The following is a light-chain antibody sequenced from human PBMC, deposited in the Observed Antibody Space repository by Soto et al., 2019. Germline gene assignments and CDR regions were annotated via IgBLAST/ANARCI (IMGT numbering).Light chain of an antibody. CDR1: QGINNN. CDR3: QHYNNLPLS. CDR2: GAS. J-gene: IGKJ4*01. Sequence: EIVVTQSPATLSVSPGERATLFCRASQGINNNLAWYQQRPGQAPRLLIYGASTRAPGIPARFSGSGSGTDFTLTISSLQSEDFAVYHCQHYNNLPLSFGGGSTVEI. V-gene: IGKV3-15*01.